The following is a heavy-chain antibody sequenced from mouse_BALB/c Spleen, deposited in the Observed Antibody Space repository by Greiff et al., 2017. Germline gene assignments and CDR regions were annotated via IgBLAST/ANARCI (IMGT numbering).Heavy chain of an antibody. CDR1: GFSLSRYS. J-gene: IGHJ3*01. Sequence: QVQLQQSGPGLVAPSQSLSITCTVSGFSLSRYSVHWVRQSPGKGLEWLGVIWSGGSTDYNAAFISRLSISKDNSKSQVFFKMNSLQADDTAIYYCARNLGNSDYGPFAYWGQGTLVTVSA. CDR3: ARNLGNSDYGPFAY. D-gene: IGHD1-2*01. CDR2: IWSGGST. V-gene: IGHV2-6-4*01.